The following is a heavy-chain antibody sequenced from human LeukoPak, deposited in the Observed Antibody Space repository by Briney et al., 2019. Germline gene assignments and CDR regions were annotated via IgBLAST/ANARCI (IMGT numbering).Heavy chain of an antibody. CDR2: INPSDGTT. CDR1: GYSFTRCY. CDR3: ARDLRHHSGIAVSPFDY. D-gene: IGHD6-19*01. Sequence: ASVKVSCKASGYSFTRCYLHWVRQAPGQGLEWMGIINPSDGTTTHAQKFQGRVTMTSDTSTCTVYMELSSLRSEDTAVYYCARDLRHHSGIAVSPFDYWGQGTLVTVSS. V-gene: IGHV1-46*01. J-gene: IGHJ4*02.